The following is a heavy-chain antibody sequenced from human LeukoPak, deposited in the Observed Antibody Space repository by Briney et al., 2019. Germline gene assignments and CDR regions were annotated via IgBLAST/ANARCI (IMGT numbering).Heavy chain of an antibody. CDR1: GFIFNNYV. D-gene: IGHD6-13*01. CDR2: ISGSGVHT. V-gene: IGHV3-23*01. Sequence: PGGSLRLSCAASGFIFNNYVMNWVRQAPGKGLEWVSSISGSGVHTYYADSVKGRFTISRDNSKNTLYLQMNSLRAGDTAVYYCAKDLAAGRPYYFDSWGQGTLVTVSS. J-gene: IGHJ4*02. CDR3: AKDLAAGRPYYFDS.